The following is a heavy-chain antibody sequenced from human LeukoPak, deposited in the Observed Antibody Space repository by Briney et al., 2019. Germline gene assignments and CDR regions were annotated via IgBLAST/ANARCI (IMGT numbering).Heavy chain of an antibody. CDR3: ARDRGDGGYGMDV. J-gene: IGHJ6*02. CDR2: IIPILGIA. CDR1: GGTFSSYA. D-gene: IGHD4-23*01. Sequence: SVKVSCKASGGTFSSYAISWVRQAPGQGLEWMGRIIPILGIANYAQKFQGRVTITADKSTSTAYMELSSLRSEDTAVYYCARDRGDGGYGMDVWGQGTTVTVSS. V-gene: IGHV1-69*04.